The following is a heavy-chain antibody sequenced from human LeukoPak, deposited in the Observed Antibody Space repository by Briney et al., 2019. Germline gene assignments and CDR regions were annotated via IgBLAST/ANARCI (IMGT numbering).Heavy chain of an antibody. Sequence: GGSLRLSCAVSGFSISDNFMGWVRQTPGKGLEWVSLIFSGGETYSADSVKGRFAISKDNSKNTLPLQMNSLRVEDTAMYYCARDTDYYGSGRQGYFDHWGQGTLVTVSS. V-gene: IGHV3-66*01. CDR1: GFSISDNF. CDR3: ARDTDYYGSGRQGYFDH. CDR2: IFSGGET. J-gene: IGHJ1*01. D-gene: IGHD3-10*01.